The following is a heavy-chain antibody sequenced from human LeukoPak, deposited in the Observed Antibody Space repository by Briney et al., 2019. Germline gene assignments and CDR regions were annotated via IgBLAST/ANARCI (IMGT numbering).Heavy chain of an antibody. CDR2: ISYDGSNK. J-gene: IGHJ4*02. CDR3: AKFMGGFGELSGFDY. V-gene: IGHV3-30*18. Sequence: GGPLRLSCAASGFTFSSYGMHWVRQAPGKGLEWVAVISYDGSNKYYADSVKGRFTISRDNSKNTLYLQMSSLRAEDTAVYYCAKFMGGFGELSGFDYWGQGTLVTVSS. CDR1: GFTFSSYG. D-gene: IGHD3-10*01.